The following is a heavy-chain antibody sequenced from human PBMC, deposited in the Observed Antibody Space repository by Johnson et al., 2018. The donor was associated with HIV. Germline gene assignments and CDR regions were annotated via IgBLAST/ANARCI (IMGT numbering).Heavy chain of an antibody. D-gene: IGHD3-16*01. Sequence: VQLVESGGGVVQPGGSLRLSCAASGFSVSSNYMTWVRQAPGKGLEWVAVISYDGSNKYYADSVKGRFTISRDNSKNTLYLQMNSLRAEDTAVYYCARDNLRQLDAFDIWGQGTMVTVSS. J-gene: IGHJ3*02. CDR2: ISYDGSNK. V-gene: IGHV3-30-3*01. CDR1: GFSVSSNY. CDR3: ARDNLRQLDAFDI.